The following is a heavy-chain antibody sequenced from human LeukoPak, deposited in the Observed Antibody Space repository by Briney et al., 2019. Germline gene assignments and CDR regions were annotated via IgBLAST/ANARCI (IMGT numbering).Heavy chain of an antibody. D-gene: IGHD6-13*01. CDR2: INPNSGGT. CDR1: VYTFTGYY. Sequence: ASVKVSCKSSVYTFTGYYMHWVRQAPGQGLEWMGWINPNSGGTNYAQKFQGRVTMTRDTSISTAYMELSRLRSDDTAVYYCAREGSDSSSWHMGWLDYYGMDVWGQGTTVTVSS. J-gene: IGHJ6*02. V-gene: IGHV1-2*02. CDR3: AREGSDSSSWHMGWLDYYGMDV.